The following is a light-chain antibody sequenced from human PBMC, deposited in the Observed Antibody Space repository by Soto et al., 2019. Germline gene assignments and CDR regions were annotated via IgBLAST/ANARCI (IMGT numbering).Light chain of an antibody. J-gene: IGKJ4*01. CDR1: QSVLSSHNIKSN. CDR2: CAS. CDR3: QQYYNTPLT. V-gene: IGKV4-1*01. Sequence: VMIQFPACLGASLCGRATISCRSSQSVLSSHNIKSNLAWYQQKPGQPPRLLIYCASARESGVPDRFSGSGSGTEFTLTISSLQAEDVAVYYCQQYYNTPLTFGGGTKVDIK.